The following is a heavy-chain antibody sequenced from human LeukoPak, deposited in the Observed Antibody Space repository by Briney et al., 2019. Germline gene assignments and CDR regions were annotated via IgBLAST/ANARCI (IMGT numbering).Heavy chain of an antibody. CDR1: GYTFTSYG. D-gene: IGHD6-13*01. CDR2: ISAYNGNI. Sequence: ASVKVSCKASGYTFTSYGISWVRQAPGQGLEWMGWISAYNGNINYAQKLQGRVTMTTDTSTSTAYMELRSLRSDDTAVYYCARDIGQYSSSWYFDYWGQGTLVTVSS. J-gene: IGHJ4*02. V-gene: IGHV1-18*01. CDR3: ARDIGQYSSSWYFDY.